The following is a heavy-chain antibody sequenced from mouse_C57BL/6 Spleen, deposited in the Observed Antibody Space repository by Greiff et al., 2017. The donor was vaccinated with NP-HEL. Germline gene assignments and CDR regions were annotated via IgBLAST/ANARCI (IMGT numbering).Heavy chain of an antibody. Sequence: EVKLVESGGGLVKPGGSLKLSCAASGFTFSSYAMSWVRQTPEKRLEWVATISDGGSYTYYPDNVKGRFTISRDNAKNNLYLQMSHLKSEDTAMYYCARDPDSNYVYYAMDYWGQGTSVTVSS. J-gene: IGHJ4*01. CDR2: ISDGGSYT. CDR1: GFTFSSYA. D-gene: IGHD2-5*01. CDR3: ARDPDSNYVYYAMDY. V-gene: IGHV5-4*01.